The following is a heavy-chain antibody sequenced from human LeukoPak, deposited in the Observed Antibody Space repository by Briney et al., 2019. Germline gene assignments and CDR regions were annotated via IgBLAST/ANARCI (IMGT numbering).Heavy chain of an antibody. CDR3: ARDKWGAFVT. CDR1: GGSISSYY. V-gene: IGHV4-59*01. CDR2: IYYSGST. Sequence: SETLSLTCTVSGGSISSYYWSWIRQPPGKGLEWIGYIYYSGSTNYNPSLKSRVTITGDTSKNQFSLKLSSVTAADAAVYYCARDKWGAFVTWGQGTLVTVSS. D-gene: IGHD7-27*01. J-gene: IGHJ5*02.